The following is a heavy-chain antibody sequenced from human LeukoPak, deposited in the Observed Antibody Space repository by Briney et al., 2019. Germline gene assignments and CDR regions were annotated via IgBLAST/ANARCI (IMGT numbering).Heavy chain of an antibody. CDR3: ARGNYYDSSGYPDAFDI. CDR2: IYHSGST. J-gene: IGHJ3*02. CDR1: GGSISIGGYS. V-gene: IGHV4-30-2*01. D-gene: IGHD3-22*01. Sequence: SQTLSLTCAVSGGSISIGGYSWSWIRKPPGKGLEWIGYIYHSGSTYNNPSLKSRVTISVDRSKNQFSLKLSSVTAADTAVYYCARGNYYDSSGYPDAFDIWGQGTMVTVSS.